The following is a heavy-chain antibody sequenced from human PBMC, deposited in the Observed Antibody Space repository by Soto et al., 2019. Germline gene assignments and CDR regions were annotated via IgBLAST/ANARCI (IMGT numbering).Heavy chain of an antibody. D-gene: IGHD2-2*02. Sequence: GESLKISCKGSRYSFTSYWIGWVRQMPGKGLEWMGIIYPGDSDTRYSPSFQGQVTISADKSISTAYLQWSSLKASDTAMYYCARLCCSSTSCYRSPFDYWGQGTLVTVSS. CDR3: ARLCCSSTSCYRSPFDY. J-gene: IGHJ4*02. V-gene: IGHV5-51*01. CDR2: IYPGDSDT. CDR1: RYSFTSYW.